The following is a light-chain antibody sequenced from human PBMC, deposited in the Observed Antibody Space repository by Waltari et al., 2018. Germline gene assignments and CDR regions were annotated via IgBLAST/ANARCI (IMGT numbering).Light chain of an antibody. CDR3: QVWDSNLVV. Sequence: SYDLTQPLSVSVALGQTARITCGGSYIGNKHVHWYQQNPGQTPVLVIYKDTNRASGTPERFSASTSGNTATLTISGVQAGDDADYYCQVWDSNLVVFGGGTKLTVL. V-gene: IGLV3-9*01. J-gene: IGLJ2*01. CDR2: KDT. CDR1: YIGNKH.